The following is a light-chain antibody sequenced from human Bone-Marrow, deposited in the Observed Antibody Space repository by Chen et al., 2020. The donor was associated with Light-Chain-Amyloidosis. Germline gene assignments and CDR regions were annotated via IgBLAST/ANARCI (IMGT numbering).Light chain of an antibody. J-gene: IGKJ1*01. CDR1: QSISTW. CDR3: QQYNSYSWT. Sequence: DIQMTQSPSTLSASVGDRVTITCRARQSISTWLAWYQQKPGKAPKVLIYKAANLESGVPSQFSGSGSGTEFTLIISCLQPDDFATYYCQQYNSYSWTFGQGTKVEIK. CDR2: KAA. V-gene: IGKV1-5*03.